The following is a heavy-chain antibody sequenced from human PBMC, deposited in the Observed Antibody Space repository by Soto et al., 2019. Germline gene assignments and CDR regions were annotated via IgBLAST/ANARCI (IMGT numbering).Heavy chain of an antibody. J-gene: IGHJ4*02. CDR3: ARDLIAAAGTCDY. Sequence: PGGSLRLSCAASGFTVGISYMTWVRQVPGKGLEWVSIIYSDGYTYYADSVKGRFTISRDNAKNSLYLQMNSLRAEDTAVYYCARDLIAAAGTCDYWGQGTQVTVSS. CDR1: GFTVGISY. CDR2: IYSDGYT. D-gene: IGHD6-13*01. V-gene: IGHV3-66*01.